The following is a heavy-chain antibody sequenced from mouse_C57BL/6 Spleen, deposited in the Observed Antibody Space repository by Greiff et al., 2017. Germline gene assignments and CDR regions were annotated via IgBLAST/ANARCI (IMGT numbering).Heavy chain of an antibody. CDR1: GYTFTSYW. CDR2: IDPSDSYT. Sequence: QQSCKASGYTFTSYWMQWVKQRPGQGLEWIGEIDPSDSYTNYNQKFKGKATLTVDTSSSTAYMQLSSLTSEDSAVYYCARYRTSSAFYAMDDWGQGTSVTVSS. J-gene: IGHJ4*01. CDR3: ARYRTSSAFYAMDD. V-gene: IGHV1-50*01. D-gene: IGHD1-1*01.